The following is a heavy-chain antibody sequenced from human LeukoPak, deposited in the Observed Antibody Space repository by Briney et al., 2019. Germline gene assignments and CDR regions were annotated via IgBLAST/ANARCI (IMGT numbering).Heavy chain of an antibody. CDR2: IHSSGDN. D-gene: IGHD6-19*01. CDR3: ARLSDHGWPDY. Sequence: SETLSLTCTVSGASISGHYWSWIRQPPGKGLEYIGYIHSSGDNSYKPSLRSRLSTSVDTSKNQFSLRLTSVTAADTAVYFCARLSDHGWPDYWGQGTLVTVSS. V-gene: IGHV4-59*08. CDR1: GASISGHY. J-gene: IGHJ4*02.